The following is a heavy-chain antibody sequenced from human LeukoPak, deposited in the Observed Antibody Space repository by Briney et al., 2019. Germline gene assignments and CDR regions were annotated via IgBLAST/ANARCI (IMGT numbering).Heavy chain of an antibody. CDR3: ARSFLPFDS. CDR2: INHSGST. J-gene: IGHJ4*02. Sequence: PSETLSLTXAVYGGSFSGYYWSWIRQPPGKGLEWIGEINHSGSTNYNPSLKSRVTISVDTSKNQFSLKLSSVTAADTAVYYCARSFLPFDSWGQGTLVTVSS. D-gene: IGHD3-16*02. V-gene: IGHV4-34*01. CDR1: GGSFSGYY.